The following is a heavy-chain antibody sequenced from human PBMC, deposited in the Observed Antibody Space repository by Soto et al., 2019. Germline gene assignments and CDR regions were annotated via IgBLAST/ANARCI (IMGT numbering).Heavy chain of an antibody. CDR3: ARGTDY. CDR1: GFTFSSYA. V-gene: IGHV3-30-3*01. J-gene: IGHJ4*02. Sequence: GGSLRLSCAASGFTFSSYAMHWVRQAPGKGLEWVAVISYDGSNKYYADSVKGRFTISRDNSKNTLYLQMNSLRAEDTAVYYCARGTDYWGQGTLVTVSS. CDR2: ISYDGSNK.